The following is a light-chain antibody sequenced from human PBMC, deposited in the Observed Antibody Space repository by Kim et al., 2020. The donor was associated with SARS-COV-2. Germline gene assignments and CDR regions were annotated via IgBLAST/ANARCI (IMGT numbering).Light chain of an antibody. V-gene: IGLV3-1*01. CDR3: QAWGTRSVV. CDR1: KLGDKY. Sequence: VDPGQKASITCSGEKLGDKYACWYQQKPGQSPVLVIYEDTKRPSGVPERFSASHSENTATLTISGTQALDEADYYCQAWGTRSVVFGTGTKLTVL. J-gene: IGLJ1*01. CDR2: EDT.